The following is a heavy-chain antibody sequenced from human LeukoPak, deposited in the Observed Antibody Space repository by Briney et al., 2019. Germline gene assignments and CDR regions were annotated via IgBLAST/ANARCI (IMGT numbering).Heavy chain of an antibody. CDR1: GGTFSSYA. CDR3: AGGMVVATPCFDY. CDR2: IIPIFGTA. J-gene: IGHJ4*02. D-gene: IGHD2-15*01. V-gene: IGHV1-69*13. Sequence: SVKVSCKASGGTFSSYAISWVRQAPGQRLEWMAGIIPIFGTANYAQKFQGRVTITAGENTSTAYKELSSLRTEDTAVYYCAGGMVVATPCFDYWGQGTLVTVSS.